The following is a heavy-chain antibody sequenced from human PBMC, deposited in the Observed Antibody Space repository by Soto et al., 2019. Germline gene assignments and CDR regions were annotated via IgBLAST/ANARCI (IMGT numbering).Heavy chain of an antibody. D-gene: IGHD3-10*01. J-gene: IGHJ6*02. CDR3: ARGRKTSSGSYYFGYYYYGMDV. Sequence: SETLSLTCAVYGGSFSGYYWSWSRQPPGKGLEWIGEINHSGSTNYNPSLKSRVTISVDTSKNQFSLKLSSVTAADTAVYYCARGRKTSSGSYYFGYYYYGMDVWGQGTTVT. V-gene: IGHV4-34*01. CDR2: INHSGST. CDR1: GGSFSGYY.